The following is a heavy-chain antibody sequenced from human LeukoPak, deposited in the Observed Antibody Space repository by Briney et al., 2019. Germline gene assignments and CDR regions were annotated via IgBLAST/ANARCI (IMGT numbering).Heavy chain of an antibody. CDR1: GGSISSYY. CDR2: IYTSGST. Sequence: SETLSLTCTVSGGSISSYYWSWIRQPAGKGLEWIGRIYTSGSTNYNPSLKSRVTMSVDTSKNQFSLKLSSVTAADTAVYYCARGRGDWNYYYYMDVWGKGTTVTVSS. CDR3: ARGRGDWNYYYYMDV. D-gene: IGHD1-1*01. J-gene: IGHJ6*03. V-gene: IGHV4-4*07.